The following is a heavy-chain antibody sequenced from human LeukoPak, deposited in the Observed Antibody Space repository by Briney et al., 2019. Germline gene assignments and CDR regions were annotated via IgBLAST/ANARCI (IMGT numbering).Heavy chain of an antibody. CDR2: ISSSGSTM. V-gene: IGHV3-48*03. D-gene: IGHD6-19*01. J-gene: IGHJ4*02. CDR3: AKDLSYSTDWPYFDY. CDR1: GFTFSSYE. Sequence: PGGSLRLSCAASGFTFSSYEMNWVRQAPGKGLEWVSYISSSGSTMYYADSVKGRFTISRDNAKNSLYLQMNSPRPEDTAVYYCAKDLSYSTDWPYFDYWGQGTLVTASS.